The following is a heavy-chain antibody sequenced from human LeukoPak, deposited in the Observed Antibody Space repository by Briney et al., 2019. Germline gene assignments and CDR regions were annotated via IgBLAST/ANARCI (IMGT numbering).Heavy chain of an antibody. V-gene: IGHV3-11*04. D-gene: IGHD2-2*01. CDR3: ARDRYLGYCSSTSCPVFDY. Sequence: GGPLRLSCAASGFTFSDYYMSWIRQAPGKGLEWVSYISSSGSTIYYADSVKGRFTISRDNAKNSLYLQMNSLRAEDTAVYYCARDRYLGYCSSTSCPVFDYWGQGTLVTVSS. CDR1: GFTFSDYY. CDR2: ISSSGSTI. J-gene: IGHJ4*02.